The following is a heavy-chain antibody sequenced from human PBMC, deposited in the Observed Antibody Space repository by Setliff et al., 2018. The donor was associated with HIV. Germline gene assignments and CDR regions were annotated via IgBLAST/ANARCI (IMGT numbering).Heavy chain of an antibody. D-gene: IGHD6-6*01. CDR1: GGSFSSYA. Sequence: GASVKVSCKASGGSFSSYAISWVRQAPGQGLEWVGGIIPMFETAKYAQKFQGRVTITADESTSTAYMELSSLRSEDTAVYYCVRVTSSSTGYNYYYGMDVWGQGTKVTVSS. J-gene: IGHJ6*02. CDR3: VRVTSSSTGYNYYYGMDV. V-gene: IGHV1-69*13. CDR2: IIPMFETA.